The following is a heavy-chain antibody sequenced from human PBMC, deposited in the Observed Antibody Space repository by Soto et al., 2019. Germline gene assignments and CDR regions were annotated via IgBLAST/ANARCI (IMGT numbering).Heavy chain of an antibody. V-gene: IGHV2-26*01. J-gene: IGHJ6*02. CDR1: GFSLTTGKMG. CDR2: IFSDNER. CDR3: ARDTSGWRWLPDV. Sequence: SGPTLVNPTETLTLTCTVSGFSLTTGKMGVSWIRQPPGKALEWLAHIFSDNERSYSTSLQGRLTISKDTSGSQVVLSMTNVDPVDTATYYCARDTSGWRWLPDVWGQGTTVTVS. D-gene: IGHD2-21*01.